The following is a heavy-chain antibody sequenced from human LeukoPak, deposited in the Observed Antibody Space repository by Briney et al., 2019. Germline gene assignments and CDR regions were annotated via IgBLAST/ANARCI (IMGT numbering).Heavy chain of an antibody. CDR1: GGSFSGYY. V-gene: IGHV4-59*01. Sequence: PSETLSLTCAVYGGSFSGYYWSWIRQPPGKGLEWIGYIYYSGSTNYNPSLKSRVTISVDTSKNQFSLKLSSVTAADTAVYYCAGRYYYGSGSYNYWGQGTLVTVSS. CDR2: IYYSGST. J-gene: IGHJ4*02. CDR3: AGRYYYGSGSYNY. D-gene: IGHD3-10*01.